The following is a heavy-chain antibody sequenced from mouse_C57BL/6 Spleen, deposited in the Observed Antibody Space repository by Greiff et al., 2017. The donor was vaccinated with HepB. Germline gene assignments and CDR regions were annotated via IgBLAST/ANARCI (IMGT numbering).Heavy chain of an antibody. J-gene: IGHJ2*01. Sequence: EVQLQQSGPELVKPGASVKMSCKASGYKFTDYSIHWVKQSHGKSLEWIGYINSNNGGTTYNQKFKGKATLTVNKSSSTAFMELHSLTSDDSAVYYCARRVAYDYFDYWGQGTTLTVSS. V-gene: IGHV1-22*01. CDR2: INSNNGGT. D-gene: IGHD6-5*01. CDR3: ARRVAYDYFDY. CDR1: GYKFTDYS.